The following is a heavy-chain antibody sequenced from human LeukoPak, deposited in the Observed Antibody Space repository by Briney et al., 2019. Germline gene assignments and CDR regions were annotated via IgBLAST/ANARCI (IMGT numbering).Heavy chain of an antibody. CDR2: ISYDGSNK. D-gene: IGHD6-19*01. Sequence: GRSLRLPCAASGFTFSSYAMHWVRQAPGKGLEWVAVISYDGSNKYGDSVKGRFTISRDNSKNTLYLQMNSLRAEDTAVYYCALNRGSGWYFHYWGQGTLVTVSS. J-gene: IGHJ4*02. CDR1: GFTFSSYA. V-gene: IGHV3-30*04. CDR3: ALNRGSGWYFHY.